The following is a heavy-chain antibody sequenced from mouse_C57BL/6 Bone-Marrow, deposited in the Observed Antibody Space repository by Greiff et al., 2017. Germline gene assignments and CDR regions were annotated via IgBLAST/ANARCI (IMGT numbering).Heavy chain of an antibody. CDR3: ASEATGPYYFDY. J-gene: IGHJ2*01. D-gene: IGHD4-1*01. Sequence: QVQLQQPGAELVKPGASVKLSCKASGYTFTSSWMHWVKQRPGQGLEWIGMIHPNSGSTNYNEKFKGKATLTVDKSASTAYMQLSSLTSEDSAVYYCASEATGPYYFDYWGQGTTLTVSS. CDR2: IHPNSGST. V-gene: IGHV1-64*01. CDR1: GYTFTSSW.